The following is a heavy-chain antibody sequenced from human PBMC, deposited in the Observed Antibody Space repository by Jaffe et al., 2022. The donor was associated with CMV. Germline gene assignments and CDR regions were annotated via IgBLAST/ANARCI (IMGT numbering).Heavy chain of an antibody. J-gene: IGHJ6*02. V-gene: IGHV3-15*01. CDR1: GFTFSNAW. Sequence: EVQLVESGGGLVKPGGSLRLSCAASGFTFSNAWMSWVRQAPGKGLEWVGRIKSKTDGGTTDYAAPVKGRFTISRDDSKNTLYLQMNSLKTEDTAVYYCIGVGFWSGPQALDVWGQGTTVTVSS. CDR2: IKSKTDGGTT. D-gene: IGHD3-3*01. CDR3: IGVGFWSGPQALDV.